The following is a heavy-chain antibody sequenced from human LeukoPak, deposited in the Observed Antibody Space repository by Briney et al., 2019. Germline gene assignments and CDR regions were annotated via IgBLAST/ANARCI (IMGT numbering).Heavy chain of an antibody. D-gene: IGHD3-3*01. CDR2: IYSGGST. V-gene: IGHV3-53*01. CDR1: GFTVSSNY. CDR3: ARPGTYYDFWSGYYDY. Sequence: GGSLRLSCAASGFTVSSNYMSWVRQAPGKGLEWVSVIYSGGSTYYADSVKGRFTISRDNSKNTLYLQMNSLRAKDTAVYYCARPGTYYDFWSGYYDYWGQGTLVTVSS. J-gene: IGHJ4*02.